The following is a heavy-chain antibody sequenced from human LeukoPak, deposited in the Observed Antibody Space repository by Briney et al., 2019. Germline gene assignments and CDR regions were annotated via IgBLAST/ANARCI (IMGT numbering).Heavy chain of an antibody. Sequence: GGSLRLSCAASGSTFSSYSMNWVRQAPGKGLEWVSSISSSSSYIYYADSVKGRFTISRDNAKNSLYLQMNSLRAEDTAVYYCARDSGYDFWSGYTSETSFDYWGQGTLVTVSS. V-gene: IGHV3-21*01. D-gene: IGHD3-3*01. CDR3: ARDSGYDFWSGYTSETSFDY. CDR1: GSTFSSYS. CDR2: ISSSSSYI. J-gene: IGHJ4*02.